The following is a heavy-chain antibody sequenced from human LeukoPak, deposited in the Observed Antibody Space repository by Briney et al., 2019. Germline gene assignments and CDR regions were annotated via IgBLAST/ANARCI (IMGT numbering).Heavy chain of an antibody. V-gene: IGHV3-21*01. Sequence: GGSLRLSCAASGFTFSTYSMNWVRQAPGKGLEWVASITSPVGHIYYADSLKGRVTISRDNAKSSLYLQMNSLRAEDTAVYYCATDGQSSGWYGFDYWGQGTLVTVSS. CDR2: ITSPVGHI. D-gene: IGHD6-19*01. J-gene: IGHJ4*02. CDR3: ATDGQSSGWYGFDY. CDR1: GFTFSTYS.